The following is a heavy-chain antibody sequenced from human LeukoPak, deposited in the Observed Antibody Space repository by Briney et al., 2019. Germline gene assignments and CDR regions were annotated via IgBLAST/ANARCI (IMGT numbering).Heavy chain of an antibody. CDR2: ISSSSSYI. V-gene: IGHV3-21*04. D-gene: IGHD1-1*01. Sequence: GGSLRLSCAASGFTFSSYWMSWVRQAPGKGLEWVSSISSSSSYIYYADSVKGRFTISRDNAKNSLYLQMNSLRAEDTAVYYCSKKGQADNDGKPDWGQGTLVTVSS. CDR1: GFTFSSYW. CDR3: SKKGQADNDGKPD. J-gene: IGHJ4*02.